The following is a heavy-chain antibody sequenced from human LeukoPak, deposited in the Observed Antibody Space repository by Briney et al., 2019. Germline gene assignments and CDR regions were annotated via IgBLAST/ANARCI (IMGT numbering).Heavy chain of an antibody. Sequence: GGSLRLSCAASGSTFSSYSMNWVRQAPGKGLEWVSYISSSSSTIYYADSVKGRFTISRDNAKNSLYLQMNSLRAEDTAVYYCARDRFGVIDKGVFDYWGQGTLVTVSS. CDR1: GSTFSSYS. D-gene: IGHD3-16*02. J-gene: IGHJ4*02. CDR2: ISSSSSTI. CDR3: ARDRFGVIDKGVFDY. V-gene: IGHV3-48*04.